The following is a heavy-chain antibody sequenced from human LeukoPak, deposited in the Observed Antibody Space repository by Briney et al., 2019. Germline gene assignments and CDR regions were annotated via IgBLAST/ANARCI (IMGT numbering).Heavy chain of an antibody. Sequence: PSETLSLTCAVSGGSISSSNWWSWVRQPPGKGLEWIGEIYHSGSTNYNPSLKSRVTISVDKSKNQFSLKLSSVTAEDTAVYYCAKMDSGWYHYYYYMDVWGKGTTVTISS. CDR2: IYHSGST. V-gene: IGHV4-4*02. D-gene: IGHD6-19*01. CDR3: AKMDSGWYHYYYYMDV. CDR1: GGSISSSNW. J-gene: IGHJ6*03.